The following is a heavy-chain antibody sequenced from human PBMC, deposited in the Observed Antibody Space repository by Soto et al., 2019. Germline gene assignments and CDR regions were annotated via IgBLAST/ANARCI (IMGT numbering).Heavy chain of an antibody. D-gene: IGHD2-15*01. CDR3: AKDRRKVVVAAPFDY. CDR2: ISYDGSNK. Sequence: QVQLVESGGGVVQPGRSLRLSCAASGFTFSRHGMHWSRQAPGKGLEWVAVISYDGSNKYYADSVKGRFTISRDNSKNTLYMQMNSLRAEYTAVYYCAKDRRKVVVAAPFDYWGQGTLFTVSS. J-gene: IGHJ4*02. CDR1: GFTFSRHG. V-gene: IGHV3-30*18.